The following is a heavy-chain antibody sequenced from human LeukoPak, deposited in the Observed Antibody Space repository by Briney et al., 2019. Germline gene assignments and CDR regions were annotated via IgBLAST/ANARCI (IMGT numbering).Heavy chain of an antibody. CDR2: VYYSGHT. J-gene: IGHJ6*03. Sequence: SETLSITCTVSGVSISSRSSYWGWIRQSPGKGLEWIGGVYYSGHTYYNPSLKGRVTISVSTSKNHFSLKLSSVTAADTAVYYCAREGILGYCSGGSCRYYMDVWGKGTTVTVSS. CDR3: AREGILGYCSGGSCRYYMDV. D-gene: IGHD2-15*01. V-gene: IGHV4-39*07. CDR1: GVSISSRSSY.